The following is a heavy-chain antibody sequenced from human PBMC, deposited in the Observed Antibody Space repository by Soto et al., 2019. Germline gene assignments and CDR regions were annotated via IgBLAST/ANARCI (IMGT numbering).Heavy chain of an antibody. V-gene: IGHV3-48*02. D-gene: IGHD2-21*01. CDR3: ARGAVVVVGSTEENFDH. Sequence: EVHLVESGGGLVQPGGSLRLSCAASGFTFSTYSMNWVRQAPGKGLEWVSYISSSGDTIHYADSVKGRFTISRDNAKNSLYLQMNSLRDEDTAVYYCARGAVVVVGSTEENFDHWGRGTQVTVSS. J-gene: IGHJ4*02. CDR2: ISSSGDTI. CDR1: GFTFSTYS.